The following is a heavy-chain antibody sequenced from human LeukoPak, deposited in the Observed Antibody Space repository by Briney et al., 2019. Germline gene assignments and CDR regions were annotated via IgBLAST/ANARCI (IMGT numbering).Heavy chain of an antibody. V-gene: IGHV3-7*01. CDR1: GFTFSSYW. CDR2: IKQDGSEK. Sequence: GGSLRLSCAASGFTFSSYWMSWVRQAPGKGLEWVANIKQDGSEKYYVDSVKGRFTISRDNAKNSLYLQMNSLRAEDTAVYYCARNSYDSSGWYRINYYYYYGMDVWGQGTTVTVSS. J-gene: IGHJ6*02. D-gene: IGHD6-19*01. CDR3: ARNSYDSSGWYRINYYYYYGMDV.